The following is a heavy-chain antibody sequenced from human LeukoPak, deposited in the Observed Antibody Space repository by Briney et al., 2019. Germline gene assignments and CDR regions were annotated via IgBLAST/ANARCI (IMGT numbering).Heavy chain of an antibody. J-gene: IGHJ4*02. Sequence: ASVKVSCKASGYTFTTYDINWVRQATGQGLEWMGWMNPNSGNTGYAQKFQGRVTMTRNTSISTAYMELSSLRSEDTAVYYCARGSKVWVRGVPGYWGQGTLVTVSS. CDR2: MNPNSGNT. CDR3: ARGSKVWVRGVPGY. CDR1: GYTFTTYD. V-gene: IGHV1-8*02. D-gene: IGHD3-10*01.